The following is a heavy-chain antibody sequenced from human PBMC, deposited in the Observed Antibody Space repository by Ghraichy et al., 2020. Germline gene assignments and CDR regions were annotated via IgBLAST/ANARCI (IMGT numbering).Heavy chain of an antibody. J-gene: IGHJ4*02. CDR3: ARTDVGAPYYFDY. CDR1: GFTFSSYD. Sequence: GESLNISCAASGFTFSSYDIHWVRQAPGKGLEWVAFIRFDESNIYYADSVEGRFTISRDNSKNTLYLQMNSLRAEDTAVYYCARTDVGAPYYFDYWGQGTLVTVSS. V-gene: IGHV3-30*02. CDR2: IRFDESNI. D-gene: IGHD1-26*01.